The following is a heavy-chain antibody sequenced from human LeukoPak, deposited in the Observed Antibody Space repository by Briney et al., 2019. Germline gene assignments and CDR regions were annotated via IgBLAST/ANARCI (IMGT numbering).Heavy chain of an antibody. D-gene: IGHD5-12*01. Sequence: GGSLRLSCAASGFTFSSYSMNWVRQAPGKGLEWVAFIRYDGSNKYYVDSVKGRFTISRDNSKNTLYLQMNSLRAEDTAVYYCARGPSGYHNTGGQGTLVTVSS. CDR1: GFTFSSYS. CDR2: IRYDGSNK. V-gene: IGHV3-30*02. J-gene: IGHJ4*02. CDR3: ARGPSGYHNT.